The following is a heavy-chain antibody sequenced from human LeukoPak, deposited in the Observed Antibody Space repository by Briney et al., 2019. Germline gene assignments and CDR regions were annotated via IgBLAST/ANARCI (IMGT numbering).Heavy chain of an antibody. D-gene: IGHD4-11*01. Sequence: GGSLRLSCAASGFTVSSNYMSWVRQAPGKGLEWVLVIYSGGSTYYADSVKGRFTVSRDNSKNTLYLQMNSLRAENTAVYYCARDDYSNYCWGQGTLVTVSS. J-gene: IGHJ4*02. CDR1: GFTVSSNY. CDR3: ARDDYSNYC. CDR2: IYSGGST. V-gene: IGHV3-53*01.